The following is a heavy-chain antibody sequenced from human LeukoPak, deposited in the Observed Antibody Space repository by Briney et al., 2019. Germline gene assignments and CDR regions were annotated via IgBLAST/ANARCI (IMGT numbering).Heavy chain of an antibody. V-gene: IGHV5-51*01. CDR2: IYPDDSNT. Sequence: GESLKISCKGSGDSFTTYWIAWVRQMPGKGLEWMGIIYPDDSNTRYNPSFQGQVTISADKSINTAYLQWSSLKASDTAMYYCASTTTGTTNYYYYGMDVWGQGTTVTVSS. CDR3: ASTTTGTTNYYYYGMDV. CDR1: GDSFTTYW. J-gene: IGHJ6*02. D-gene: IGHD1-7*01.